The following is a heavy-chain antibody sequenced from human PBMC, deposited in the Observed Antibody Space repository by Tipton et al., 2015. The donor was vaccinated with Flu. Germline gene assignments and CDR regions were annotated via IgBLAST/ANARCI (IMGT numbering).Heavy chain of an antibody. CDR2: IYYSGST. CDR3: ASDGSFREDSRYNWNDPENWFDP. CDR1: GGSISSSSYY. D-gene: IGHD1-20*01. V-gene: IGHV4-39*07. J-gene: IGHJ5*02. Sequence: TLSLTCTVSGGSISSSSYYWGWIRQPPGKGLEWIGSIYYSGSTYYNPSIKSRVTISVDTSKNQFSLKLSSVTAADTAVYYCASDGSFREDSRYNWNDPENWFDPWGQGTLVTVSS.